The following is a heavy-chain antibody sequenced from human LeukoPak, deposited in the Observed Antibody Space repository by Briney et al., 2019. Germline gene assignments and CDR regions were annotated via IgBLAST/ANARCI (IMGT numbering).Heavy chain of an antibody. CDR1: GYTFTSYD. Sequence: GASVKVSCKASGYTFTSYDINWVRQATGQGLEWMGWMNPNSGNTGYAQKFQGRVTITRNTSISTAYMELSSLRSEDTAVYYCARAGLRRGYYYYYCYMDVWGKGTTVTVSS. J-gene: IGHJ6*03. V-gene: IGHV1-8*03. CDR2: MNPNSGNT. D-gene: IGHD1-14*01. CDR3: ARAGLRRGYYYYYCYMDV.